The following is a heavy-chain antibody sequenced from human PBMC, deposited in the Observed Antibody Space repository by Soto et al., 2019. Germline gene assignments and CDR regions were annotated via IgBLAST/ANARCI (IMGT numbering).Heavy chain of an antibody. CDR2: ISTSSSDI. CDR1: GFTFSSYS. CDR3: ARARYSGYDLDYFDY. D-gene: IGHD5-12*01. J-gene: IGHJ4*02. V-gene: IGHV3-21*01. Sequence: PGGSLRLSCAASGFTFSSYSMNWVRQAPGKGLEWVSSISTSSSDIYYADKVKGRITISRDNAKNSLYLQMNSLRAEETAVHYCARARYSGYDLDYFDYWGQGTLVTVSS.